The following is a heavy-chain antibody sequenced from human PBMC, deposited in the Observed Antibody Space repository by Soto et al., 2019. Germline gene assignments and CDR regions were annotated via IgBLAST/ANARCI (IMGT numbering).Heavy chain of an antibody. CDR2: ISGSGGRT. CDR1: GFTFRSYA. D-gene: IGHD2-15*01. CDR3: ASLPPVAMVVATYYFYGLDV. V-gene: IGHV3-23*01. J-gene: IGHJ6*02. Sequence: GGSLRLSCAASGFTFRSYAMSWVRQAPGKGLEWVPDISGSGGRTDYADSVKGRFTISRDNSKNMLYLQMSSLRAEDAAVYYCASLPPVAMVVATYYFYGLDVWGQGTTVTVSS.